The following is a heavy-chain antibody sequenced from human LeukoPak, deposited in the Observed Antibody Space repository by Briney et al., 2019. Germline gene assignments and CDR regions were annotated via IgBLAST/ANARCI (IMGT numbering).Heavy chain of an antibody. J-gene: IGHJ6*02. D-gene: IGHD6-13*01. CDR3: ARLAAYSSSWYTNYYYGMDV. Sequence: ASVKVSCKASGGTFSSYAISWVRQAPGQGLEWMGGIIPIFGTANYAQKFQGRDTITADESTSTAYMELSSLRSEDTAVYYCARLAAYSSSWYTNYYYGMDVWGQGTTVTVSS. CDR1: GGTFSSYA. CDR2: IIPIFGTA. V-gene: IGHV1-69*13.